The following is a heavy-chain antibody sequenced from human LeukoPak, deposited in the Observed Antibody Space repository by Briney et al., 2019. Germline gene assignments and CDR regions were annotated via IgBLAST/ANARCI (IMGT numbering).Heavy chain of an antibody. Sequence: GGSLRLSCAASGFTFSNYWMNWLRQAPGKGLEWVANINQDGSEKYYVDSVKGRFTISRDNAKNSLYLQMNSLRAEDAGVYYCAKEGASPIITFHSWGQGTLVTVAS. J-gene: IGHJ5*01. D-gene: IGHD1-14*01. CDR1: GFTFSNYW. CDR2: INQDGSEK. CDR3: AKEGASPIITFHS. V-gene: IGHV3-7*01.